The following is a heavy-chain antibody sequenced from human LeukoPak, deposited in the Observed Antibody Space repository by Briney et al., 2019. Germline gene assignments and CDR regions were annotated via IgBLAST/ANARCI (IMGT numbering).Heavy chain of an antibody. D-gene: IGHD3-10*01. CDR1: GDSISSGSYY. J-gene: IGHJ4*02. V-gene: IGHV4-61*02. CDR2: IYTSGTT. CDR3: ARGTRSSGLYY. Sequence: SETLSLTCTVSGDSISSGSYYWTWIRQPAGKGLEWIGRIYTSGTTNYNPSLKSRVTMSVDRSKNQFSLKLTSVTAADTAVYYCARGTRSSGLYYWGQGTLVTVSS.